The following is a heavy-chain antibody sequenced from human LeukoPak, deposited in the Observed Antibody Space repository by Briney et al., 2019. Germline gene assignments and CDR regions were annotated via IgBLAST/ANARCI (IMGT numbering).Heavy chain of an antibody. D-gene: IGHD3-22*01. V-gene: IGHV3-30-3*01. CDR3: ARGGRYYDSSGYYSTLDDFDY. J-gene: IGHJ4*02. CDR1: GFTFSSYA. CDR2: ISYDGSNK. Sequence: GGSLRLSCAASGFTFSSYAMHWVRQAPGKGLEWVAVISYDGSNKYYADSVKGRFTISRDNSKNTLYLQMNSLRAEDRAVYYCARGGRYYDSSGYYSTLDDFDYWGQGTLVTVSS.